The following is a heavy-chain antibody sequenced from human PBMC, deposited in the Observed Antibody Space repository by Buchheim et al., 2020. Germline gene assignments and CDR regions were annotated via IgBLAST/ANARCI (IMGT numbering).Heavy chain of an antibody. D-gene: IGHD1/OR15-1a*01. Sequence: EVQLVESGGGLVQPGGSLRLSCAASGLTFSTYSMNWVRQAPGKGLEWVSYISGSTTTIYYADSVRGRFTISRDNAKNSLDLQMNSLRAEDTAVYYCARDRTSMDVWGRGTT. V-gene: IGHV3-48*01. CDR1: GLTFSTYS. CDR3: ARDRTSMDV. J-gene: IGHJ6*02. CDR2: ISGSTTTI.